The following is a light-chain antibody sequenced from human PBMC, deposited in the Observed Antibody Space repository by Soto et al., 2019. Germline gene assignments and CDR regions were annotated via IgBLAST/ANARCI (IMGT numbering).Light chain of an antibody. CDR1: SXDVGGYNY. V-gene: IGLV2-8*01. J-gene: IGLJ1*01. CDR2: EVN. CDR3: SSYAGSSNV. Sequence: QSALTQPPSASGSPGQSVAISCTGTSXDVGGYNYVSWYQQHPGKAPKLMIYEVNKRPSGVPDRFSGSKSGNTASLTVSGLQAEDESDYYCSSYAGSSNVFGTGPKVTVL.